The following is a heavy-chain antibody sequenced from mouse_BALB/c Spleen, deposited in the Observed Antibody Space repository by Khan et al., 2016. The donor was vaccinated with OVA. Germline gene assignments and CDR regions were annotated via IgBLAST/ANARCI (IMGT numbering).Heavy chain of an antibody. V-gene: IGHV5-6*01. CDR1: GFTFSTYG. CDR2: VSTGGHYT. Sequence: DVQLVESGGDVVKPGGSLKLSCAASGFTFSTYGMSWVRQTPDKRLEWVATVSTGGHYTYYPDTVTGRFTISRDNAKNTLYLQMSSLKSEDTAMFYCARLAYYYDSEGFAYWGQGTLVTVSA. J-gene: IGHJ3*01. CDR3: ARLAYYYDSEGFAY. D-gene: IGHD1-1*01.